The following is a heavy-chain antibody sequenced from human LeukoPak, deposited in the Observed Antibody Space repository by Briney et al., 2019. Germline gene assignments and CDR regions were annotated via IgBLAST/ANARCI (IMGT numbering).Heavy chain of an antibody. J-gene: IGHJ4*02. CDR2: ISYDGSNK. V-gene: IGHV3-30-3*01. D-gene: IGHD3-3*01. CDR1: GLTFSSYA. CDR3: ARGNYDFWSATDY. Sequence: GGSLRLSCAASGLTFSSYAMHWVRQAPGKGLEWVAVISYDGSNKYYGDSVKGRFTISRDNSKNTLYLQMNSLRAEDTAVYYCARGNYDFWSATDYWGQGTLVTVSS.